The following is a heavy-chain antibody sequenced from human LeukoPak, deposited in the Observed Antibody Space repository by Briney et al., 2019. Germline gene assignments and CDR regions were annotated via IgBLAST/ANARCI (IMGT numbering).Heavy chain of an antibody. CDR2: IYSGGST. V-gene: IGHV3-53*01. J-gene: IGHJ4*02. CDR1: GFTVSSNY. Sequence: GGSLRLSCAASGFTVSSNYMSWVRQAPGKGLEWVSVIYSGGSTYYADSVKGRFTISRDNSKNTLYLQMNSLRAEDTAVYYCARLIVRGVIDYWGQGTLVTVSS. D-gene: IGHD3-10*01. CDR3: ARLIVRGVIDY.